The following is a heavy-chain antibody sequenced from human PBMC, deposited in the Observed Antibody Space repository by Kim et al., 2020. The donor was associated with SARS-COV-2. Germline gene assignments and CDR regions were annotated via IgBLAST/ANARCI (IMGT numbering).Heavy chain of an antibody. CDR2: ISSTSDYI. J-gene: IGHJ4*01. CDR1: GFTFSRNN. Sequence: GGSLRLSCAASGFTFSRNNINWVRQAPGKGLEWVSSISSTSDYIYYADSVKGRFTISRDNAKNSLYLQMNSLRAEDTDVYYCARARWTPNYYFDYWGHGTLVTVSS. V-gene: IGHV3-21*01. CDR3: ARARWTPNYYFDY. D-gene: IGHD2-15*01.